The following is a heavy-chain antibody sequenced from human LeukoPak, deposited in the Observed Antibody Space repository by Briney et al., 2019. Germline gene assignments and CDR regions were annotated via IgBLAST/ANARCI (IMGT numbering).Heavy chain of an antibody. Sequence: ASVKVSCKASGCTFSSYGIRLLRQAPGQGLEWMGGIIPIFGTANYAQKFQGRVTITADESTSTAYMELSSLRSEDTAVYYCARSGYSYGYLYRLPFDYWGQGTLVTVSS. D-gene: IGHD5-18*01. V-gene: IGHV1-69*01. CDR2: IIPIFGTA. J-gene: IGHJ4*02. CDR1: GCTFSSYG. CDR3: ARSGYSYGYLYRLPFDY.